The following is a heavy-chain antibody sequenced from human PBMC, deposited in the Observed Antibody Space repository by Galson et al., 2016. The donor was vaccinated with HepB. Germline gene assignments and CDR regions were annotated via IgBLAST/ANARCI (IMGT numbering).Heavy chain of an antibody. J-gene: IGHJ4*02. D-gene: IGHD4-23*01. V-gene: IGHV4-4*02. CDR2: IYHSGST. Sequence: SETLSLTCAVSGDSIRSNYWWSWVRQPPGKGLEWIGEIYHSGSTNYNPSLKSRVTISVDKSKNHFSLKLNSVTAADTAVYYCARENRADYGGNVDYWGQGTLVTFSS. CDR1: GDSIRSNYW. CDR3: ARENRADYGGNVDY.